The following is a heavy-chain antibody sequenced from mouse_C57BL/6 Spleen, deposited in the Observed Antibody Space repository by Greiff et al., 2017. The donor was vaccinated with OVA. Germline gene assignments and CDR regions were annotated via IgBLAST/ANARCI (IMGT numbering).Heavy chain of an antibody. D-gene: IGHD1-1*01. J-gene: IGHJ1*03. Sequence: EVQLVESGGDLVKPGGSLKLSCAASGFTFSSYGMSWVRQTPDKRLEWVATISSGGSYTYYPDSVKGRFTISRDNAKNTLYLQMSSLKSEDTAMYYCARRGPTVVATDWYFDVWGTGTTVTVSS. CDR3: ARRGPTVVATDWYFDV. V-gene: IGHV5-6*01. CDR1: GFTFSSYG. CDR2: ISSGGSYT.